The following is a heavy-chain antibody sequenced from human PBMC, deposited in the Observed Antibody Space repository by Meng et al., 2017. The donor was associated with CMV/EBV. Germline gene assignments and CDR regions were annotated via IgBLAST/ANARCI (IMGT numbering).Heavy chain of an antibody. D-gene: IGHD3-9*01. V-gene: IGHV1-8*01. CDR1: GYTFTSYD. CDR3: ARPMTGYYQSDMDV. Sequence: ASVKVSCKASGYTFTSYDINWVRQATGQGLEWMGWMNPNSGNTGYAQKFQGRVTMTRNTSISTAYMELSSLRSEDTAVYYCARPMTGYYQSDMDVWGQGTTVTVSS. J-gene: IGHJ6*02. CDR2: MNPNSGNT.